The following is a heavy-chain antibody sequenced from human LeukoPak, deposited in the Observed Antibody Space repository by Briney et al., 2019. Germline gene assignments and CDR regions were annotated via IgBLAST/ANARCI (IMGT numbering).Heavy chain of an antibody. J-gene: IGHJ4*02. V-gene: IGHV4-39*01. D-gene: IGHD2-2*01. CDR2: IYYSGST. Sequence: SETLSLTCTVSGGSISSSSYYWGWLRQPPGKGLEWIGSIYYSGSTYYNPSLKSRVTISVDTSKNQFSLKLSSVTAADTAVYYCASDPWRDCSSTSCYGWGQGTLVTVSS. CDR1: GGSISSSSYY. CDR3: ASDPWRDCSSTSCYG.